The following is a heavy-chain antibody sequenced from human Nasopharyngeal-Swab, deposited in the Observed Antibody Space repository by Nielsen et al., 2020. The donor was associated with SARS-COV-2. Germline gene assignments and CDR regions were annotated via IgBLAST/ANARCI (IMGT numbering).Heavy chain of an antibody. CDR3: AKDWGLTMIVVAYDAFDI. Sequence: GGSLRLSCAASGFTFSSYGMHWVRQAPGKGLEWVAVIWYDGSNKYYADSVKGRFTISRDNSKNTLYLQMNSLRADDTAVYYCAKDWGLTMIVVAYDAFDIWGHGTLVTVSS. V-gene: IGHV3-30*02. CDR2: IWYDGSNK. D-gene: IGHD3-22*01. CDR1: GFTFSSYG. J-gene: IGHJ3*02.